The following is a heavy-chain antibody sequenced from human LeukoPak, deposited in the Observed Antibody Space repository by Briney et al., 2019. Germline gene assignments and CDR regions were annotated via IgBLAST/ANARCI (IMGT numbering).Heavy chain of an antibody. CDR1: GFTFSSYS. J-gene: IGHJ4*02. D-gene: IGHD3-22*01. CDR2: INSSSSTI. Sequence: GGSLRLSCAASGFTFSSYSMNWVRQAPGKGLEWVSYINSSSSTIYYADSVKGRFTISRDNAKNSLYLQMNSLRAEDTAVYYCARSYYDSLEDYFDYWGQGTLVTVSS. CDR3: ARSYYDSLEDYFDY. V-gene: IGHV3-48*04.